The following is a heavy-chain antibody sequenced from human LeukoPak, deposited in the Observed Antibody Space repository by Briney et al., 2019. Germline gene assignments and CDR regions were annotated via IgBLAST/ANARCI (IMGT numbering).Heavy chain of an antibody. Sequence: GGSLRLSCAASGFTFDDYAIHWVRQAPGKGLEWVSGISWNSGSIAYADSVKGRFTISRDNAKTSLYLQMNGLRAEDTALYYCAKDTAAGYSYGGGFDYWGQGTLVTVSS. CDR1: GFTFDDYA. V-gene: IGHV3-9*01. CDR2: ISWNSGSI. D-gene: IGHD5-18*01. J-gene: IGHJ4*02. CDR3: AKDTAAGYSYGGGFDY.